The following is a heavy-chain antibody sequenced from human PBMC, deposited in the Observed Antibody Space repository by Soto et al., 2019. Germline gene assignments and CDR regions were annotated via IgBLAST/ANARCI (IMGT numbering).Heavy chain of an antibody. CDR3: AREGYSSGLFDRMDV. Sequence: SQTLSLTCAISGDSVSSNSAAWNWIRQSPSRGLEWLGRTYYRSKWNRDYAVSMKSRIIIYPDTSKNQFSLQMKSVTPEDTAVYYCAREGYSSGLFDRMDVWGQGTTVTVSS. D-gene: IGHD6-19*01. CDR1: GDSVSSNSAA. CDR2: TYYRSKWNR. V-gene: IGHV6-1*01. J-gene: IGHJ6*02.